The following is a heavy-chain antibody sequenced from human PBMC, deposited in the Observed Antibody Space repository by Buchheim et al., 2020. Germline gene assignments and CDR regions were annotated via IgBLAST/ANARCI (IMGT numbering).Heavy chain of an antibody. V-gene: IGHV3-30-3*01. CDR1: GFTFSSYA. Sequence: QVQLVESGGGVVQPGRSLRLSCAASGFTFSSYAMHWVRQAPGKGLEWVAVISYDGSNKYYADSVKGRFTISRDNSKNTLYLQMNSLRAEDTAVYYCASPSLVGATGSDFDYWGQGTL. D-gene: IGHD1-26*01. CDR3: ASPSLVGATGSDFDY. CDR2: ISYDGSNK. J-gene: IGHJ4*02.